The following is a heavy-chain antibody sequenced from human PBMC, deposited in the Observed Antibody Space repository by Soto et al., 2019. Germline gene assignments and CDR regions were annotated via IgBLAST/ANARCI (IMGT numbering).Heavy chain of an antibody. Sequence: ASVKVSCKASGYTFTNYGIHWVRQAPGQRLEWMGWINAGNGNTKYSQKFQGRVIITRDTSASTAYMELGSLRSEDTAVFYCARAGYSSGWYHWYFDFWGRGTLVTVSS. D-gene: IGHD6-19*01. CDR2: INAGNGNT. CDR3: ARAGYSSGWYHWYFDF. CDR1: GYTFTNYG. V-gene: IGHV1-3*01. J-gene: IGHJ2*01.